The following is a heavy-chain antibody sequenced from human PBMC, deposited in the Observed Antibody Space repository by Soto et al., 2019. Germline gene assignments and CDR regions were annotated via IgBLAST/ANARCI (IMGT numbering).Heavy chain of an antibody. Sequence: SETLSLTCTVSGGSTSSDNYWSWIRQPPGKGLEWIGHIYYSGNTDYHPSLKSRLAISMDTSKNQFSLKLSSVTAADTAVYFCAREGGESSDGLYYFDSWGQGSLVTVSS. CDR2: IYYSGNT. V-gene: IGHV4-30-4*01. CDR3: AREGGESSDGLYYFDS. CDR1: GGSTSSDNY. D-gene: IGHD3-16*01. J-gene: IGHJ4*02.